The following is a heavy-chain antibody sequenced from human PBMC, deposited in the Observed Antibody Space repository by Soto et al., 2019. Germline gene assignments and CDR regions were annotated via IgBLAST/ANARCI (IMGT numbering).Heavy chain of an antibody. CDR3: ARVDDYGDSNDAFDI. V-gene: IGHV4-59*01. CDR2: IYYSGST. D-gene: IGHD4-17*01. J-gene: IGHJ3*02. Sequence: PSETLSLTCTVSGGSISSYYWSWIRQPPGKGLEWIGYIYYSGSTNYNPSLKSRVTISVDTSKNQFSLKLSSVTAADTAVYYCARVDDYGDSNDAFDIWGQGTMVTVSS. CDR1: GGSISSYY.